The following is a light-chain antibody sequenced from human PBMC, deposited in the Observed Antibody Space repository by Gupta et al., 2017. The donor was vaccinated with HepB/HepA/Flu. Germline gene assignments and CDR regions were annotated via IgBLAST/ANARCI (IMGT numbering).Light chain of an antibody. J-gene: IGKJ1*01. CDR1: ETGTRNY. Sequence: IVLTPSPGTLSFSPGERATRSSRASETGTRNYLAWYQQRPGQAPRLLIYDAFNRATGIPDGFTGSGCGTDFTLTISRLEHEDFAVYYCQQCAQSPRTFGQGTKVEIK. V-gene: IGKV3-20*01. CDR3: QQCAQSPRT. CDR2: DAF.